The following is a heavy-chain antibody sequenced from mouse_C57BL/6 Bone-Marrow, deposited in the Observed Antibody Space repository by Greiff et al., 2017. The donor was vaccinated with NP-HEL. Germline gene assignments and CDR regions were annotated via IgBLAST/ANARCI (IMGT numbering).Heavy chain of an antibody. CDR2: INPSNGGT. Sequence: QVHVKQPGTELVKPGASVKLSCKASGYTFTSYWMHWVKQRPGQGLEWIGNINPSNGGTNYNEKFKSKATLTVDKSSSTAYMQLSSLTSEDSAVYYCARCDGYSVFDVWGTGTTVTVSS. CDR3: ARCDGYSVFDV. V-gene: IGHV1-53*01. D-gene: IGHD2-3*01. J-gene: IGHJ1*03. CDR1: GYTFTSYW.